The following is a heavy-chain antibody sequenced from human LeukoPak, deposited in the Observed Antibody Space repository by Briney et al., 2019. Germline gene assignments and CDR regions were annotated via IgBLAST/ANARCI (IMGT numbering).Heavy chain of an antibody. J-gene: IGHJ4*02. D-gene: IGHD6-19*01. CDR3: ARDQGLLVVAGRFGY. Sequence: GGSLRLSCATSGSTFSSYAMGWVRQAPGKGLEWVAAISGSGGSTYYTDSVKGRFTISRDNAKNSLYLQMNSLRAEDTAVYYCARDQGLLVVAGRFGYWGQGTLVTVSS. V-gene: IGHV3-23*01. CDR1: GSTFSSYA. CDR2: ISGSGGST.